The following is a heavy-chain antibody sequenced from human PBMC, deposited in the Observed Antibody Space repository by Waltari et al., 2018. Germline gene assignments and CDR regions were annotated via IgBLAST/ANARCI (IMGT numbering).Heavy chain of an antibody. CDR1: GFTSFNYF. CDR2: SSDGGVYT. CDR3: AKGFEDLLPFDH. Sequence: EVQLVESGGGLGQPGGSLRLSCAASGFTSFNYFISWVRQAPGKGLEWISASSDGGVYTYYADSVEGRFTISRDSSKNTIYLQMNSLRVEDTALYYCAKGFEDLLPFDHWGQGTQVTVSS. D-gene: IGHD2-21*01. J-gene: IGHJ4*02. V-gene: IGHV3-23*04.